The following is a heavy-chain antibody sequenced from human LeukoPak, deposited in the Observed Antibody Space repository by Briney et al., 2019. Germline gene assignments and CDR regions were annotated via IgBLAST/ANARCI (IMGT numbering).Heavy chain of an antibody. CDR3: ARGRITMVRGVFDAFDI. CDR1: GFTVSSNY. V-gene: IGHV3-66*01. D-gene: IGHD3-10*01. CDR2: IYSGGST. J-gene: IGHJ3*02. Sequence: GGSLRLSCAASGFTVSSNYMSWVRQAPGKGLEWVSVIYSGGSTYYADSVKGRFTISRDNSKNTLYLQMNSLRAEDTAVYYCARGRITMVRGVFDAFDIWGQGTMVTVSS.